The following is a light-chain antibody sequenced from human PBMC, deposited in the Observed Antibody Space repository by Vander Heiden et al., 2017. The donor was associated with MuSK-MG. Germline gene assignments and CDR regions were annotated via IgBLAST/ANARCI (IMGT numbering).Light chain of an antibody. CDR1: SSNIRPRVD. Sequence: QSVLTPPPSVSGAPGQRVTIPCTGSSSNIRPRVDVHWYQQHPGTAPKLLIFDNNNRPSGVPDRFSGSKSGTSASLAITGLQPEDEADYYCQSYDSSLSGWVFGGGTKLTGL. V-gene: IGLV1-40*01. J-gene: IGLJ2*01. CDR3: QSYDSSLSGWV. CDR2: DNN.